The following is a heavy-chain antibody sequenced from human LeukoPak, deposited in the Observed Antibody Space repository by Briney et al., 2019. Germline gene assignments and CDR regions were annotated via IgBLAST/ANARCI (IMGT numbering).Heavy chain of an antibody. D-gene: IGHD6-19*01. CDR1: GYTFTGYY. V-gene: IGHV1-2*02. J-gene: IGHJ4*02. CDR2: INPNSGGA. Sequence: GASVKVSCKASGYTFTGYYMHWVRQAPGQGLEWMGWINPNSGGASYAQKFQGRVTMTRDTSISTAYMELSRLTSDDTAVYYCARSSGCVPFDYWGQGTLVTSST. CDR3: ARSSGCVPFDY.